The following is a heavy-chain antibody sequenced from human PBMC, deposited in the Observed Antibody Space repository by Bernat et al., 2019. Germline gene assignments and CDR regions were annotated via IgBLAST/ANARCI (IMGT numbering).Heavy chain of an antibody. CDR3: AREGVVAATGGYYYYYYMDV. J-gene: IGHJ6*03. CDR2: IIPIFGTA. Sequence: QVQLVQSGAEVKKPGSSVKVSCKASGGTFSSYAISWVRQAPGQGLEWMGGIIPIFGTANYAQKFQGRVTITADKSTSTAYMELSSLISEDTAVYYCAREGVVAATGGYYYYYYMDVWGKGTTVTVSS. V-gene: IGHV1-69*06. CDR1: GGTFSSYA. D-gene: IGHD2-15*01.